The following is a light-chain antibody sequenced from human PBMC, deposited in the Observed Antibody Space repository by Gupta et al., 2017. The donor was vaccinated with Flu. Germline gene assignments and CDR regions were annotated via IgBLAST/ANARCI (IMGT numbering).Light chain of an antibody. CDR1: QSVLYSANNKNY. V-gene: IGKV4-1*01. CDR3: QQYYNSPCT. J-gene: IGKJ2*02. CDR2: WAS. Sequence: DIVMTQSPDSLAVSLGERATINCKSSQSVLYSANNKNYLAWYQHKPGQSPKLLIYWASARESGVPDRFSGSGSGADFTLTINNLQAEDVAVYYCQQYYNSPCTFGQGTKLEI.